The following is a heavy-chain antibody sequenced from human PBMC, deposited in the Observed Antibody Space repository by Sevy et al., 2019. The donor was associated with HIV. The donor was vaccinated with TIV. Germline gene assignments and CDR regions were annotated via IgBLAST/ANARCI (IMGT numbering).Heavy chain of an antibody. V-gene: IGHV3-53*01. CDR2: LYSGGRI. CDR1: GFSVSSNY. D-gene: IGHD3-16*01. Sequence: GGSLRLSCAASGFSVSSNYMSWVRQAPGKGPEWVSVLYSGGRISYADSVQGRFTISRDNSKNTLYLQMNSLRAEDTAVHYCAREDIVLGEDNYYGLDVWGQGTTVTVSS. J-gene: IGHJ6*02. CDR3: AREDIVLGEDNYYGLDV.